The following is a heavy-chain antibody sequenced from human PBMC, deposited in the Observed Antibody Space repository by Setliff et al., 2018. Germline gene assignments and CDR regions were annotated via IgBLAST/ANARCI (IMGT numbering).Heavy chain of an antibody. J-gene: IGHJ3*02. Sequence: PGESLKISCGASGFTFTSYAMNWVRQAPGKGLEWVSSISGGGSRTYYADSVKGRFTVSRDNSKNTLFLQMNSLRGEDTAVYYCARDTSGRDAFDIWGQGTTVTVSS. V-gene: IGHV3-23*01. CDR3: ARDTSGRDAFDI. CDR2: ISGGGSRT. D-gene: IGHD6-19*01. CDR1: GFTFTSYA.